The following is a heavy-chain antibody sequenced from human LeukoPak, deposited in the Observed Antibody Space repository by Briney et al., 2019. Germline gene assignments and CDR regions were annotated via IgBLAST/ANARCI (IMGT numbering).Heavy chain of an antibody. J-gene: IGHJ6*02. V-gene: IGHV1-8*01. CDR1: GYTFTSYD. D-gene: IGHD6-13*01. CDR3: ARFDDSSPNYYYYGMGV. CDR2: MNPNSGNT. Sequence: ASVKVSCKASGYTFTSYDINWVRQATGQGLEWMGWMNPNSGNTGYAQKFQGRVTMTRNTSISTAYMELSSLRSEDTAVYYCARFDDSSPNYYYYGMGVWGQGTTVTVSS.